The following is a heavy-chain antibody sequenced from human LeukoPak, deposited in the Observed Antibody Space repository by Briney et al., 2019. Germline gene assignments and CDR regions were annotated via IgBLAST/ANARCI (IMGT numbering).Heavy chain of an antibody. CDR1: GFTFSSYA. D-gene: IGHD1-14*01. J-gene: IGHJ4*02. V-gene: IGHV3-23*01. Sequence: PGGSLRLSCAASGFTFSSYAMSWVRQGPGKGLEWVSTISSNGRSIFYADSVKGRFTISRDNSKNTLFLQMNSLRAEDTAVYSCAKHQMTGRGFDSWGQGTLVTVSS. CDR2: ISSNGRSI. CDR3: AKHQMTGRGFDS.